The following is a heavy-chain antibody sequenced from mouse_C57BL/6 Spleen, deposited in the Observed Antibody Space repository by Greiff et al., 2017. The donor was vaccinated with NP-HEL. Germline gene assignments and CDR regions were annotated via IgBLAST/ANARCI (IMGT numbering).Heavy chain of an antibody. Sequence: VQLQQSGAELVKPGASVKISCKASGYAFSSYWMNWVKQRPGKGLEWIGQIYPGDGDTNYNGKFKGKATLTADKSSSTAYMQLSRLTSEDSAVYFWASSGGYYYGSSYDYWGQGTTLTVAS. CDR3: ASSGGYYYGSSYDY. J-gene: IGHJ2*01. CDR1: GYAFSSYW. V-gene: IGHV1-80*01. D-gene: IGHD1-1*01. CDR2: IYPGDGDT.